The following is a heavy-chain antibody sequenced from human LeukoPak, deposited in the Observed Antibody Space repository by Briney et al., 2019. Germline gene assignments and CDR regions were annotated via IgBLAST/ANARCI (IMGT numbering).Heavy chain of an antibody. J-gene: IGHJ3*02. V-gene: IGHV3-53*01. CDR2: IYSGGST. CDR1: GFTVSSNY. D-gene: IGHD3-22*01. CDR3: ARGGSYDSSGYWLDAFDI. Sequence: PGGSLRLSCAASGFTVSSNYMSWVRQAPGKGLEWVSVIYSGGSTYYADSVKGRFTISRDNSKNTLYLQMNSLRAEDTAVYYCARGGSYDSSGYWLDAFDIWGQGTMVTVSS.